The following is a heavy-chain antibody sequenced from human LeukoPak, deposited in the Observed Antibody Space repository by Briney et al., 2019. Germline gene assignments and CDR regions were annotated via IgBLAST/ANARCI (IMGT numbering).Heavy chain of an antibody. Sequence: PGGTLRLSCSASGFTFTTYGMNWVRQAPGKGLEWVSGIGGSGVRTYYADSVKGRFTISRDNSKNTLYLQMNSLRGEDTAVFYCARPQGYFAANFDYWGQGTLVTVSS. D-gene: IGHD3-22*01. V-gene: IGHV3-23*01. CDR2: IGGSGVRT. CDR3: ARPQGYFAANFDY. CDR1: GFTFTTYG. J-gene: IGHJ4*02.